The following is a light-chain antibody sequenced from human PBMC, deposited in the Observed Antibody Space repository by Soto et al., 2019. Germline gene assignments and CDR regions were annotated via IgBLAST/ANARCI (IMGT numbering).Light chain of an antibody. CDR3: SSYTTSPSPQWV. Sequence: QSALTQPPSASGTPGQRVSISCSGSSSNIGSGGATVTWYQQLPGTAPKLVIFSNNQRPSGVPDRFSGSKSGNTASLTISGLQAEDEAHYYCSSYTTSPSPQWVFAGGTKLTVL. V-gene: IGLV1-44*01. J-gene: IGLJ3*02. CDR2: SNN. CDR1: SSNIGSGGAT.